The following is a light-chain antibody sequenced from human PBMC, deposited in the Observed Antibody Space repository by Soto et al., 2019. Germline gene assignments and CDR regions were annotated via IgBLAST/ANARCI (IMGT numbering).Light chain of an antibody. Sequence: EIVLTQSPGALSLSPGERATLSCRASQTVSDNYLAWYQQKPGQAPRLLIYGASTRATGIPDRFSGSGSGTDFMLPISRLEPEDFAVYYCQQYGGSPRVSFGGGTKVEIK. CDR3: QQYGGSPRVS. CDR1: QTVSDNY. V-gene: IGKV3-20*01. J-gene: IGKJ4*01. CDR2: GAS.